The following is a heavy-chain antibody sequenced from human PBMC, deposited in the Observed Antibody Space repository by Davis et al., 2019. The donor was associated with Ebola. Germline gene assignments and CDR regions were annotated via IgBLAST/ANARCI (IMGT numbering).Heavy chain of an antibody. J-gene: IGHJ4*02. CDR1: GFTFSSYG. CDR3: RSNFDY. Sequence: GGSLRLSCAASGFTFSSYGMHWVRQAPGKGLEWVGRIKSKSDGGAADYAAPVKGRFTISRDDSKNTVYLQMNSLKTEDTAVYYCRSNFDYWGQGALVTVSS. V-gene: IGHV3-15*01. CDR2: IKSKSDGGAA.